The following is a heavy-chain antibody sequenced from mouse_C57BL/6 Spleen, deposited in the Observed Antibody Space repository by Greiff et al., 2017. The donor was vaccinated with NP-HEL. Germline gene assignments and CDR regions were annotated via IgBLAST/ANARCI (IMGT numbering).Heavy chain of an antibody. CDR1: GYTFTSYW. Sequence: QVQLQQSGAELVKPGASVKLSCKASGYTFTSYWMHWVKQRPGQGLEWIGMIHPNSGSTNYNEKFKSKATLTVDKSSSTAYMQLSSLTSEDSAVYYCANYYGSRPYWYFDVWGTGTTVTVSS. J-gene: IGHJ1*03. CDR3: ANYYGSRPYWYFDV. D-gene: IGHD1-1*01. V-gene: IGHV1-64*01. CDR2: IHPNSGST.